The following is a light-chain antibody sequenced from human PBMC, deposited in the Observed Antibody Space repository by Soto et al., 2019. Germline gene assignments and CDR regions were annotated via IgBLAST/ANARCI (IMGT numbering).Light chain of an antibody. J-gene: IGKJ1*01. V-gene: IGKV3-20*01. Sequence: EIVLTQSPGTPSLSPGETATLSCRASQSVSSSYLAWYQQKPGQAPRLLIYGASSRATGIPDRFSGSGSGTDFTLTISRLEPEDFAVYYCRQYGSSRTFGQGTKVDIK. CDR2: GAS. CDR3: RQYGSSRT. CDR1: QSVSSSY.